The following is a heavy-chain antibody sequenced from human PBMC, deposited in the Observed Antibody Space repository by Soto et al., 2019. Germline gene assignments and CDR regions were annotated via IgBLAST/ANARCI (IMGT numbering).Heavy chain of an antibody. J-gene: IGHJ5*02. CDR2: IIPIFGTA. D-gene: IGHD6-13*01. CDR1: GGTFSSYA. Sequence: QVQLVQSGAEVKKPGSSVKVSCKASGGTFSSYAISWVRQARGLGLEWMGGIIPIFGTANYAQKFQGRVTITPDESTSPAYMELSSLRSEDTAVNHSASGVEKGSSSNNWFDPCGHGTLTTVYS. CDR3: ASGVEKGSSSNNWFDP. V-gene: IGHV1-69*01.